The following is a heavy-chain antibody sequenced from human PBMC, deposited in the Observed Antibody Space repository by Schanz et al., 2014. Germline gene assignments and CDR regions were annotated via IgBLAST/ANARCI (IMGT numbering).Heavy chain of an antibody. V-gene: IGHV3-48*01. CDR3: AKYRYSVFDFDY. Sequence: DVQLVESGGGLVQPGGSLRLSCAASGFTFTGHWMSWVRQAPGKGLEWVSYISGDSSTIFYADSVRGRFTISRDNAKKSLYLQMNSLRAEDTAIYYCAKYRYSVFDFDYWGQGTLVTVSS. J-gene: IGHJ4*02. CDR2: ISGDSSTI. CDR1: GFTFTGHW. D-gene: IGHD3-16*02.